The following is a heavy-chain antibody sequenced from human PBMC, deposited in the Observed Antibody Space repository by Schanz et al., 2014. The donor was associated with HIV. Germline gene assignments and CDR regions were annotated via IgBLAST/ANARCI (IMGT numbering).Heavy chain of an antibody. CDR2: VYSSGST. CDR3: ARGFRRDRRDCRSPNCNTGWFDP. CDR1: GGSISSSSYY. V-gene: IGHV4-39*07. D-gene: IGHD2-2*02. J-gene: IGHJ5*02. Sequence: QLQLQESGPGLVKPSETLSLICTVSGGSISSSSYYWGWIRQPPGKGLEWIGRVYSSGSTKSNPSLKSRVTISVDTSKRQFSLNLDSVTAADTAVYYCARGFRRDRRDCRSPNCNTGWFDPWGQGTLVAVSS.